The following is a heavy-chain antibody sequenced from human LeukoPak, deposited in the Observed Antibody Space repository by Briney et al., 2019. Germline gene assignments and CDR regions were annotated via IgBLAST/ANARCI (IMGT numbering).Heavy chain of an antibody. CDR2: INHSGST. CDR1: GGSFSGYY. J-gene: IGHJ3*02. Sequence: PSETLSFTCAVYGGSFSGYYWSWIRQPPGKGLEWIGEINHSGSTNYNPSLKSRVTISVDTSKNQFSLKLSSVTAADTAVYYRARDPLISSGYYSITKPFVFDIWGQGTMVTVSS. D-gene: IGHD3-22*01. CDR3: ARDPLISSGYYSITKPFVFDI. V-gene: IGHV4-34*01.